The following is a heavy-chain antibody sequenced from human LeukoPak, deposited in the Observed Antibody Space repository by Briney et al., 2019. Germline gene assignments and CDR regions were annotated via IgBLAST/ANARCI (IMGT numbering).Heavy chain of an antibody. J-gene: IGHJ4*02. Sequence: GASVKVSCTASGYSFSAYYMHWVRQAPGQGLEWMGCIVPNSGGTDYAQKFQGRVTMTRDTSISTAYMELSRLRSDDTAVFYCALSVGATMGFDYWGQGTLVTVSS. V-gene: IGHV1-2*02. CDR1: GYSFSAYY. D-gene: IGHD1-26*01. CDR3: ALSVGATMGFDY. CDR2: IVPNSGGT.